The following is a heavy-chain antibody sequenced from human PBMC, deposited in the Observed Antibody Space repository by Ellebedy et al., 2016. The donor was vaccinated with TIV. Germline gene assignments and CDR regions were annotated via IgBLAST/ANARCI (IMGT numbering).Heavy chain of an antibody. CDR3: ARYRRGSAWSLDS. Sequence: GGSLRLSCAASGFTFSSYWMYWVRQAPGKGLEWVANINPEGSEKNYVDSVKGRFTISRDNAKNSTYLQMNSLRVEDTAMYYCARYRRGSAWSLDSWGHGTLVTVSS. V-gene: IGHV3-7*01. J-gene: IGHJ5*01. CDR2: INPEGSEK. D-gene: IGHD6-19*01. CDR1: GFTFSSYW.